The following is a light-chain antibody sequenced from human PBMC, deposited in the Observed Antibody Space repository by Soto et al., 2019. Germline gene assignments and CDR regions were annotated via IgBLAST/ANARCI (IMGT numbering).Light chain of an antibody. CDR1: TSDVGGYNY. J-gene: IGLJ1*01. CDR2: EVS. CDR3: PSKPTTSINA. Sequence: QSVLTQPASVSGSPGQSITISCTGTTSDVGGYNYVSWYQQHPGKVPKLLIHEVSNRPSGVSNRFSGSKSGNTASLTISGFQAEDEADNSCPSKPTTSINAFGPGTKV. V-gene: IGLV2-14*01.